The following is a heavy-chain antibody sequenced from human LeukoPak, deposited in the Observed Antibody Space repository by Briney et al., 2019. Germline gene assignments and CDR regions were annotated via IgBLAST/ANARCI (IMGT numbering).Heavy chain of an antibody. CDR2: ISSSSSNK. Sequence: PGGSLRLSCAASGFMFNIYTMNWVRQSPGKGLEWVSSISSSSSNKYYADSVKGRFTISRDNAKNSLYLQMNSLRAEDTAVYYCAKARDAYNFYYFDYWGQGTLVTVSS. J-gene: IGHJ4*02. CDR3: AKARDAYNFYYFDY. CDR1: GFMFNIYT. V-gene: IGHV3-21*04. D-gene: IGHD5-24*01.